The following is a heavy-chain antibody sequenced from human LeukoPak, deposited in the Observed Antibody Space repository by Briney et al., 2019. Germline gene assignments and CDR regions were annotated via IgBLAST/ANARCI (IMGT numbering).Heavy chain of an antibody. CDR2: IYSGGST. CDR3: ARMEGHGSGSYHLDY. Sequence: PGGSLRLSCAASGFTVSSNYMSWVRQAPGKGLEWVSVIYSGGSTYYADSAKGRFTISRHNSKNTLYLQMNSLRAEDTAVYYCARMEGHGSGSYHLDYWSQGTLVTVSS. J-gene: IGHJ4*02. CDR1: GFTVSSNY. D-gene: IGHD3-10*01. V-gene: IGHV3-53*04.